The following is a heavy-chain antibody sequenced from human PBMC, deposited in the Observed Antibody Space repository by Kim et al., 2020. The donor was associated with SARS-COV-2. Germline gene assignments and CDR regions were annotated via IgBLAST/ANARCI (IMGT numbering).Heavy chain of an antibody. CDR1: GFTFSGSA. CDR2: IRSKANSYAT. J-gene: IGHJ4*02. Sequence: GGSLRLSCAASGFTFSGSAMHWVRQASGKGLEWVGRIRSKANSYATAYAASVKGRFTISRDDSKNTAYLQMNSLKTEDTAVYYCTRPATGAYYYDSSGYWGSDYWGQGTLVTVSS. V-gene: IGHV3-73*01. CDR3: TRPATGAYYYDSSGYWGSDY. D-gene: IGHD3-22*01.